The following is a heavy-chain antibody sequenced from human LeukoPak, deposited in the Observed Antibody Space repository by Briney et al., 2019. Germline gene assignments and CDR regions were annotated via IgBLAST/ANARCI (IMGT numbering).Heavy chain of an antibody. CDR1: GFTDSNYY. V-gene: IGHV3-53*01. J-gene: IGHJ4*02. Sequence: GGSLRLSCAASGFTDSNYYMTWVRQVPGKGLEWVSLIYSGGTTYYADSVKGRFTISRDNSKNTLYLQMNSPRADDTAVYYCASREWPQNYWGQGTLVTVSS. D-gene: IGHD3-3*01. CDR3: ASREWPQNY. CDR2: IYSGGTT.